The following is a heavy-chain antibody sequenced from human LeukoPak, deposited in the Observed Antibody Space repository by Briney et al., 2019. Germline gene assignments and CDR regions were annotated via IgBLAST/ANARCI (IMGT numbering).Heavy chain of an antibody. CDR1: GYTFTSYD. J-gene: IGHJ6*03. Sequence: ASVKVSCKASGYTFTSYDINWVRQAPGQGLEWMGIINPSGGSTSYAQKFQGRVTMTRDTSTSTVYMELSSLRSEDTAVYYCAREMQGSSGYYPMGYYMDVWGKGTTVTISS. CDR2: INPSGGST. V-gene: IGHV1-46*01. CDR3: AREMQGSSGYYPMGYYMDV. D-gene: IGHD3-22*01.